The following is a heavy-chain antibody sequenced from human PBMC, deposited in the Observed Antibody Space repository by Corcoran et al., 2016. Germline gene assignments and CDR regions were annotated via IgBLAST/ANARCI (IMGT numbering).Heavy chain of an antibody. V-gene: IGHV4-34*01. CDR2: INHSGST. CDR3: ARGPSSSWYGY. Sequence: QVQLQQWGAGLLKPSETLSLTCAVYGGSFSGYYWSWIRQPPGKGLEGIGEINHSGSTNYNPSLKSRVTISVDTSKNQFSLKLSSVTAADTAVYYCARGPSSSWYGYCGQETLVTGSS. J-gene: IGHJ4*02. D-gene: IGHD6-13*01. CDR1: GGSFSGYY.